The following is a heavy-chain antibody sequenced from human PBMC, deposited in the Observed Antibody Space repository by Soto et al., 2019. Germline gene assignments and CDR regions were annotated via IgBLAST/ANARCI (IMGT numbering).Heavy chain of an antibody. Sequence: QVQLVQSGAEVKKPGSSVKVSCKASGGTFSSYTISWVRQAPGQGLEWMGRIIPILGIANYAQKFQGRVTITADKSTSTAYLELSSLRSEDTAVYYCARIHRIAALYGMDVWGRGSTVTVS. V-gene: IGHV1-69*02. CDR2: IIPILGIA. CDR3: ARIHRIAALYGMDV. J-gene: IGHJ6*02. CDR1: GGTFSSYT. D-gene: IGHD6-6*01.